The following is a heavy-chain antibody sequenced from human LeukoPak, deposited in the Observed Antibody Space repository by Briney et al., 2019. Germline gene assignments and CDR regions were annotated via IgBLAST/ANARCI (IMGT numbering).Heavy chain of an antibody. Sequence: GGSLRLSCIASGFIFSSYSMNWVRQAPGKGLEWVSSISSSSSYIYYADSVKGRFTISRDNAKDSLYLQMNSLRAEDTAVYYCAKDYYDFWSGYPDYWGQGTLVTVSS. V-gene: IGHV3-21*01. CDR3: AKDYYDFWSGYPDY. J-gene: IGHJ4*02. D-gene: IGHD3-3*01. CDR2: ISSSSSYI. CDR1: GFIFSSYS.